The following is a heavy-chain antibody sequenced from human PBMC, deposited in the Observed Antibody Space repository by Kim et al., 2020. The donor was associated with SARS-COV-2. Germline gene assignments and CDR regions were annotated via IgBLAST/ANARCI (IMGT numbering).Heavy chain of an antibody. J-gene: IGHJ6*02. CDR2: ISYDGSNK. Sequence: GGSLRLSCAASGFTFSSYGMHWVRQAPGKGLEWVAVISYDGSNKYYADSVKGRFTISRDNSKNTLYLQMNSLRAEDTAVYYCAKLEGRGYSGYDRYYYYYGMDVWGQGTTVTVSS. CDR1: GFTFSSYG. CDR3: AKLEGRGYSGYDRYYYYYGMDV. V-gene: IGHV3-30*18. D-gene: IGHD5-12*01.